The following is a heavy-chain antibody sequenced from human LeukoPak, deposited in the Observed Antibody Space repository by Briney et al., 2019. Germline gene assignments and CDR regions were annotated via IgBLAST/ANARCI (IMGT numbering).Heavy chain of an antibody. Sequence: PSETLSLTCTVSGGSIITYYWSWIRQPPGKGLEWIGYIYYSGNTNYNPSLKSRVAISVDTSKNQFSLKLNSVTPADTAVYYCAASSGWYSPYYYGMDVWGQGTTVTVSS. CDR1: GGSIITYY. D-gene: IGHD6-19*01. J-gene: IGHJ6*02. V-gene: IGHV4-59*01. CDR3: AASSGWYSPYYYGMDV. CDR2: IYYSGNT.